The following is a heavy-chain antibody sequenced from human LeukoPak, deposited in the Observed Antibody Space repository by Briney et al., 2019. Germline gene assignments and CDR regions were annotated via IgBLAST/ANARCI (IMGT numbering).Heavy chain of an antibody. D-gene: IGHD1-26*01. CDR2: IIPILGIA. Sequence: ASVKVSCKASGGPFSSYPISWVRQAPGQGLEWMGRIIPILGIANYAQKFQGRVTITADKSTSTAYMVLNSLRSEDPAVYLVAREAGREGAKGEFDHWGQRTLVTVSS. CDR3: AREAGREGAKGEFDH. J-gene: IGHJ4*02. CDR1: GGPFSSYP. V-gene: IGHV1-69*04.